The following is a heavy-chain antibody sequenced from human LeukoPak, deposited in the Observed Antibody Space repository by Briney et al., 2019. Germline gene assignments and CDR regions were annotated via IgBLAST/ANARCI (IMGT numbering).Heavy chain of an antibody. V-gene: IGHV1-18*01. CDR1: GYTFTSYG. D-gene: IGHD2-2*01. J-gene: IGHJ4*02. CDR2: ISAYNGNT. CDR3: ARDPVEGYCSSRSCHGFDY. Sequence: ASVKVSCKASGYTFTSYGISWVRQAPGQGLEWMGWISAYNGNTNYAQKLQGRVTMTTDTSTSTAYMELRSLRSDDTAVYYCARDPVEGYCSSRSCHGFDYWGQGTLVTVSS.